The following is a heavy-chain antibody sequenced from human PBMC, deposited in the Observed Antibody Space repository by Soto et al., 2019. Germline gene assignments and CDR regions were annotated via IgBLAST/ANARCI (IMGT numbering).Heavy chain of an antibody. CDR2: IYYSGST. CDR3: ARGRGRNSYAFDY. D-gene: IGHD5-18*01. J-gene: IGHJ4*02. Sequence: SETLALTCTVSGGSISSSSYYWGWIRQPPGKGLGWIGSIYYSGSTYYNPSLKSRVTISVDTSKNQFSLKLSSVTAADTAVYYCARGRGRNSYAFDYWGQGTLVTVSS. CDR1: GGSISSSSYY. V-gene: IGHV4-39*01.